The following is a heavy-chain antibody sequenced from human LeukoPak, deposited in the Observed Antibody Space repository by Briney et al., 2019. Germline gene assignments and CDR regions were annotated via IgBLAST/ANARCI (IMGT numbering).Heavy chain of an antibody. V-gene: IGHV4-4*02. CDR2: IYHTGSV. CDR1: GGSINSNYW. Sequence: SETLSLTCAVSGGSINSNYWWTWVRQSPGKGLEWIGEIYHTGSVNYNLSLESRVTISRDRSKNQFSLMLRSVTAADTAVYYCARHYDLWSGYNYWGQGLLVTVSS. J-gene: IGHJ4*02. D-gene: IGHD3-3*01. CDR3: ARHYDLWSGYNY.